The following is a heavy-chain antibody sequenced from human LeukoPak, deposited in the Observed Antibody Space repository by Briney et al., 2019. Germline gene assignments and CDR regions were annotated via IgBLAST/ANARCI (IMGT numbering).Heavy chain of an antibody. J-gene: IGHJ4*02. CDR2: ISNSGGTT. D-gene: IGHD1-26*01. CDR3: TKGSGSYYYFDY. CDR1: GFPFSTYA. Sequence: PGGSLRLSCAASGFPFSTYAMSWVRQAPGKGLGWVSIISNSGGTTFYADSVKGRFTISRDNSKNTLYLQIDSLRAEDTAVYYCTKGSGSYYYFDYWGQGTLVTVSS. V-gene: IGHV3-23*01.